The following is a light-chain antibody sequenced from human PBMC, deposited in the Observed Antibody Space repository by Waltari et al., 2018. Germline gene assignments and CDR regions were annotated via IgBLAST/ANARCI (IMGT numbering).Light chain of an antibody. J-gene: IGKJ3*01. V-gene: IGKV1-9*01. CDR2: ASS. CDR1: QGISSS. CDR3: QQLNSYPLT. Sequence: DIQLTQSPSFLSASVGDRVTITCRASQGISSSLDWYQKKPGKAPELLTYASSTLQSGVPSRFSGSGSGTEFTLTISSLQPEDFATYYCQQLNSYPLTFGPGTKVDVK.